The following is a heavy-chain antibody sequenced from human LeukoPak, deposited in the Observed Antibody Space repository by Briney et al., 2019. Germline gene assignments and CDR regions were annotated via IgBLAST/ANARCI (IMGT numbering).Heavy chain of an antibody. CDR2: IHFSGST. J-gene: IGHJ6*03. D-gene: IGHD1-7*01. CDR1: GGSISSYY. V-gene: IGHV4-59*12. Sequence: PSETLSLTCSVSGGSISSYYWSWIRQPPGKGLEWIGYIHFSGSTNYNSSLKSRVTISADTSKNQFSLKLSSVTAADTAVYYCARSLRGGLDLKGGWSMYYYYMDVWGKGTTVTVSS. CDR3: ARSLRGGLDLKGGWSMYYYYMDV.